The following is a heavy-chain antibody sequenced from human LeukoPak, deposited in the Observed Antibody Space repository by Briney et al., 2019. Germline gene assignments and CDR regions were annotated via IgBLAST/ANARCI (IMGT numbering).Heavy chain of an antibody. J-gene: IGHJ1*01. Sequence: GGSLRLSCAASGFTVSSNYMSWVRQAPGKGLEWVSVIYSGGSTYYADSVKGRFTISRDNSKNTLYLQMNSLRAEDTAVYYCASRYCSSTSCYFQHWGQGTLVTVSS. CDR3: ASRYCSSTSCYFQH. V-gene: IGHV3-53*01. CDR2: IYSGGST. D-gene: IGHD2-2*01. CDR1: GFTVSSNY.